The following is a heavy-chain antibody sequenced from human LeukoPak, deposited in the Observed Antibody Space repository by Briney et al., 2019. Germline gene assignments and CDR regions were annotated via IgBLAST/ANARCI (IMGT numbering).Heavy chain of an antibody. V-gene: IGHV3-21*01. CDR2: ISITSSYI. CDR1: GFTFSSYS. Sequence: GGSLRVSCEASGFTFSSYSMNWVRQAPGKGLELVSSISITSSYIYYVDSVKGRFTISRDNAKNSLYLQMNSLRAEDTAVYYCARTHSSGWYYFDYWGQGTLVTVSS. J-gene: IGHJ4*02. D-gene: IGHD6-19*01. CDR3: ARTHSSGWYYFDY.